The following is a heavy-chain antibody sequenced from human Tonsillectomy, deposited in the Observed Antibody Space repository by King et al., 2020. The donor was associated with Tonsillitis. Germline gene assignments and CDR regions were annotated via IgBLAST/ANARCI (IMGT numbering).Heavy chain of an antibody. D-gene: IGHD3-3*01. J-gene: IGHJ3*02. CDR1: GGTFNNYA. V-gene: IGHV1-69*06. CDR3: ARDLPGSTILFFAFDI. CDR2: IIPMFRSA. Sequence: QLVQSGAEVKKPGSSVKVSCKASGGTFNNYAITWVRQAPGQGLEWMGGIIPMFRSANYAQKFQDRVTITADKSTSTAYMELSSLTSEDTAVYYCARDLPGSTILFFAFDIWGQGTMVTVSS.